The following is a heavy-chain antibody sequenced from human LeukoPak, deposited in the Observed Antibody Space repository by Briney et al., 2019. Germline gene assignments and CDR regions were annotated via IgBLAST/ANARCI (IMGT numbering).Heavy chain of an antibody. CDR2: ISYDGSEK. J-gene: IGHJ4*02. V-gene: IGHV3-30*04. CDR1: GFTFSNYA. CDR3: ARTFWAKSNGYDYYFDS. Sequence: GRSLRLSCAASGFTFSNYAMHWVRQAPGTGLEWVAIISYDGSEKYYADSAKGRFTLSRDNSKNTVSLQMNSLRLDDTAVYYCARTFWAKSNGYDYYFDSWGQGSPVTVSS. D-gene: IGHD5-12*01.